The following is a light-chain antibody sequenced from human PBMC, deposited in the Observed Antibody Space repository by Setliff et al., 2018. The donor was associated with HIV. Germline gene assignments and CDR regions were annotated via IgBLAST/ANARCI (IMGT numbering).Light chain of an antibody. Sequence: QSVLTQPPSASETPGQGVTISCSGSSSNIGTNYVYWYQHLTGTAPKLLIYRNNQRPSGVPDRFSGSKSGTSASLAISGLRSEDEGDYYCATWDDSLSGYVFGTGTKVTVL. CDR3: ATWDDSLSGYV. J-gene: IGLJ1*01. CDR1: SSNIGTNY. V-gene: IGLV1-47*01. CDR2: RNN.